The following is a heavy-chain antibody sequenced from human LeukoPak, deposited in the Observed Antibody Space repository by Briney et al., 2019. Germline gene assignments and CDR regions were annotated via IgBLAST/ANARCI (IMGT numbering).Heavy chain of an antibody. CDR1: GDSISSANYY. V-gene: IGHV4-39*01. J-gene: IGHJ6*02. Sequence: SETLSLTCTVSGDSISSANYYWGWIRQPPGKGLEWIGAIYYSGSTYYNPSLKSRVTISIDTSKNQFSLKLNSVTAADTAVYYCARSKSGYVRPYYYYGMEVWGQGTAVNVSS. D-gene: IGHD3-22*01. CDR3: ARSKSGYVRPYYYYGMEV. CDR2: IYYSGST.